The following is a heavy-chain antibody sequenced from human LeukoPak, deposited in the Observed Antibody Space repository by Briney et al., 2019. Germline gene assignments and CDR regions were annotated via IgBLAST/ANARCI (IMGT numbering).Heavy chain of an antibody. CDR2: ISGSGGST. CDR3: AKEARRRIAAAATTPFDY. V-gene: IGHV3-23*01. Sequence: GGSLRLSCAASGFTFSSYAMSWVRQAPGKGLEWVSAISGSGGSTYYADSVKGRFTISRDNSKNTLYLQMNSLRAEDTAVYYCAKEARRRIAAAATTPFDYRGQGTLVTVSS. CDR1: GFTFSSYA. D-gene: IGHD6-13*01. J-gene: IGHJ4*02.